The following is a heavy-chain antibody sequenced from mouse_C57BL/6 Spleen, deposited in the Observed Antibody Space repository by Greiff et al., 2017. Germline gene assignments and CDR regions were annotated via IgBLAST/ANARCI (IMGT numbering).Heavy chain of an antibody. Sequence: QVQLQQSGAELVNPGASVKMSCKASGSTFTTYPIEWMMQNHGKSLDWIGNFHPFNVDTKYNEKFKGKATLAVEKSSSTVYLGLSRLTSDDSAVYYCARGDYYRGAWFAYWGQGTLVTVSA. J-gene: IGHJ3*01. CDR3: ARGDYYRGAWFAY. V-gene: IGHV1-47*01. CDR1: GSTFTTYP. D-gene: IGHD1-1*01. CDR2: FHPFNVDT.